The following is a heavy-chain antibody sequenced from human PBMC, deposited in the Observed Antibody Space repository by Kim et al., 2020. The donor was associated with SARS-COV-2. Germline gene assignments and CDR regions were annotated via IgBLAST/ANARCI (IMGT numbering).Heavy chain of an antibody. J-gene: IGHJ6*02. CDR2: ISWNSGSI. D-gene: IGHD1-26*01. CDR3: AKDSRAEGVGATTDYYYGMDV. V-gene: IGHV3-9*01. Sequence: GGSLRLSCAASGFTFGDYAMHWVRQAPGKGLEWVSGISWNSGSIGYADSVKGRFTISRDNAKNSLYLQMNSLRAEDTALYYCAKDSRAEGVGATTDYYYGMDVWGQGTTVTVSS. CDR1: GFTFGDYA.